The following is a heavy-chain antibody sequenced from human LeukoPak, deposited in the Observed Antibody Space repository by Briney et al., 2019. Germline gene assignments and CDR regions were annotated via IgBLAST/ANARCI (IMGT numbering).Heavy chain of an antibody. CDR1: GGTFSSYD. V-gene: IGHV1-69*13. CDR2: IIPIFGTA. D-gene: IGHD3-3*01. CDR3: ARRITIFGVATVGTNGWFDP. Sequence: SVKVSCKASGGTFSSYDISWVRQAPGQGLEWMGGIIPIFGTANYAQKFQGRVTITADESTSTAYMELSSLRSEDTAVYYCARRITIFGVATVGTNGWFDPWGQGTLVTVSS. J-gene: IGHJ5*02.